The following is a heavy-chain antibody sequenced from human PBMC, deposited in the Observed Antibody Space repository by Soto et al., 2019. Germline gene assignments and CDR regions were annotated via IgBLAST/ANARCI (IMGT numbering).Heavy chain of an antibody. D-gene: IGHD2-2*01. CDR3: AREQGGYCSSTSCYLSYYYYMDI. CDR1: VFPFTRYA. J-gene: IGHJ6*03. Sequence: GGSLRLSCAASVFPFTRYAIPWFRQAPGKGLEYVSAISSNGGSTYYANSVKGRFTISRDNSKNTLYLQMGSLRAEDMAVYYCAREQGGYCSSTSCYLSYYYYMDICGEGTTVTVS. CDR2: ISSNGGST. V-gene: IGHV3-64*01.